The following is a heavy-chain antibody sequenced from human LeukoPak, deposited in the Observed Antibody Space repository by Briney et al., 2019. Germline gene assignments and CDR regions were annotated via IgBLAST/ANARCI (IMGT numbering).Heavy chain of an antibody. D-gene: IGHD3-3*01. Sequence: PSETLSLTCAVYGGSFSGYYWSWIRQPPGKGLEWIGEINHSGSTNYNPSLKSRVTISVDTSKNQFSLKLSSVTAADTAAYYCARGGGRWLLYPPHRNWYFDLWGRGTLVTVSS. CDR3: ARGGGRWLLYPPHRNWYFDL. CDR2: INHSGST. J-gene: IGHJ2*01. CDR1: GGSFSGYY. V-gene: IGHV4-34*01.